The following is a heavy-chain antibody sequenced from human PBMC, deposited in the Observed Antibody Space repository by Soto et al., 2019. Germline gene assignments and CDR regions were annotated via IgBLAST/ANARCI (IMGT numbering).Heavy chain of an antibody. CDR1: GFNFPTFW. CDR2: IYPDDSDT. Sequence: GESLKISCKHSGFNFPTFWIAWVRQMPGKGLEWMGTIYPDDSDTRYSPSFQGQVTISADKSIQTAYLQMTSLRAEDTGIYYCARDIGVNSGWTLRSFQHWGQGTPVTVSS. CDR3: ARDIGVNSGWTLRSFQH. D-gene: IGHD2-15*01. J-gene: IGHJ1*01. V-gene: IGHV5-51*01.